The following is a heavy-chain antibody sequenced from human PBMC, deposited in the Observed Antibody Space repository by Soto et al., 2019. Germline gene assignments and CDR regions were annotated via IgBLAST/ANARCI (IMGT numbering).Heavy chain of an antibody. Sequence: PSETLSLTCTVSGSSIINSDYYWGWIRQPPGKGLEWIGSRRVHYSGSTYYNPSLKSRVTISVDTSKNQFSLKLSSVTAADTAVYYCARVCPTYDSSGYSDYWGQGTLVTVSS. CDR3: ARVCPTYDSSGYSDY. CDR2: RRVHYSGST. CDR1: GSSIINSDYY. D-gene: IGHD3-22*01. V-gene: IGHV4-39*01. J-gene: IGHJ4*02.